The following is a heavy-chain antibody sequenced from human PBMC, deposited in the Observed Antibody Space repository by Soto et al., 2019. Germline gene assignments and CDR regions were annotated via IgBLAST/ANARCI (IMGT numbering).Heavy chain of an antibody. V-gene: IGHV3-49*03. J-gene: IGHJ6*02. D-gene: IGHD3-10*01. Sequence: GGSLRLSCTASGFTFGDYGMSWFRQAPGKGLEWVAFIRSKAYGGTTEYAASVKGRFTISRDDSKSIAYLQMNSLKTEDTAVYYCGRSITMVRGFIRYYYEYGFDVWGPGTMVTVSS. CDR3: GRSITMVRGFIRYYYEYGFDV. CDR1: GFTFGDYG. CDR2: IRSKAYGGTT.